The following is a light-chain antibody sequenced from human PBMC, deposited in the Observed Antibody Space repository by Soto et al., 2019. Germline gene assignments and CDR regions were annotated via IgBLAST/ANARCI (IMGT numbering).Light chain of an antibody. CDR1: SSDVAAYNY. CDR3: SSSAGSNNLL. J-gene: IGLJ2*01. Sequence: QSALTHPPSAAASPGKSVTISRTGTSSDVAAYNYVSWYQQHPGKAPTLMMYEVSKRPSGVPDRFYGSKSGNTGSLTVSGLQAEDEAYYYCSSSAGSNNLLFGGGTKLTVL. CDR2: EVS. V-gene: IGLV2-8*01.